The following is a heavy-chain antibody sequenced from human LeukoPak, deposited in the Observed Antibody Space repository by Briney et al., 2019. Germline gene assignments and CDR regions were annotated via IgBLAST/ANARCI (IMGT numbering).Heavy chain of an antibody. CDR3: ARVKPNYYDSSAYGTFDI. CDR1: GYTFTGYY. J-gene: IGHJ3*02. D-gene: IGHD3-22*01. Sequence: ASVTVSCKTSGYTFTGYYLFWVRQAPGQGLEWMGIINPSGGSTSYAQKFQGRVTMTRDTSTSTVYMELSSLRSEDTAVYYCARVKPNYYDSSAYGTFDIWGQGTMVTVSS. CDR2: INPSGGST. V-gene: IGHV1-46*01.